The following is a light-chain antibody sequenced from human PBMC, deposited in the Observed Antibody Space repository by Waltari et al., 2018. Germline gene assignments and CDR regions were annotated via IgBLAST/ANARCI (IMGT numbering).Light chain of an antibody. Sequence: IVLSQSPDTLSLSPGERATLPCRASQGVSSSYLAWYQQKPGQATRLPSSSASSKATGIPDRFSGSESATDFTLTISRLEPEDFAVYDCQQYGISLFGQGTRLEIK. CDR3: QQYGISL. CDR2: SAS. CDR1: QGVSSSY. V-gene: IGKV3-20*01. J-gene: IGKJ5*01.